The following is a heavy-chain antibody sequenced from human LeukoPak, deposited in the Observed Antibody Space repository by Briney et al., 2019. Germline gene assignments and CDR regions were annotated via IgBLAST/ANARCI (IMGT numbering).Heavy chain of an antibody. J-gene: IGHJ4*02. D-gene: IGHD2-15*01. V-gene: IGHV4-39*07. Sequence: SSETLSLTCTVSGGSISSSSYYWGWIRQPPGKGLEWIGSIYHSGSTYYNPPLKSRVTISVDTSKNQFSLKLSSVTAADTAVYYCARESGEIAVPDWGQGTLVTVSS. CDR2: IYHSGST. CDR1: GGSISSSSYY. CDR3: ARESGEIAVPD.